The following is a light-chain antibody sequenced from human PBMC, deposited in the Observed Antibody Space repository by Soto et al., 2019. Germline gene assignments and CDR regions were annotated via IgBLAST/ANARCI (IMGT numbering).Light chain of an antibody. J-gene: IGKJ4*01. CDR2: GAS. CDR1: QSVNSNY. CDR3: QQYGGSPLVT. V-gene: IGKV3-20*01. Sequence: EVVLTQSPGTLSLSPGERATLSCRASQSVNSNYLAWYQQKPGQAPRLLISGASSRATGIPDRFSGSGSGRDFTLTISGLEPEDFAVYYCQQYGGSPLVTFGGGTKVELK.